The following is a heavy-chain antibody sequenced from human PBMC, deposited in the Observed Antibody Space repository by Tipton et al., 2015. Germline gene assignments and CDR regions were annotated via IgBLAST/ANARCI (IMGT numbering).Heavy chain of an antibody. V-gene: IGHV4-61*08. D-gene: IGHD3-22*01. CDR3: ASRRSSGYYW. J-gene: IGHJ4*02. CDR2: ISYSGNT. CDR1: GGPVSSADYY. Sequence: TLSLTCTVSGGPVSSADYYWSWIRQPPGKGLEWIGYISYSGNTNYNPFFKSRVTISGDTSKNQFSLKLISVTAADTAVYFCASRRSSGYYWWGQGTLVTVSS.